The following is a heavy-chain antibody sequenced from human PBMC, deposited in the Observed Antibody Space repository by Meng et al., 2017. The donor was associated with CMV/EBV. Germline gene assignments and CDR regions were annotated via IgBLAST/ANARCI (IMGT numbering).Heavy chain of an antibody. CDR1: GFTFSSYA. CDR2: INQYGSDT. D-gene: IGHD2-21*02. J-gene: IGHJ4*01. Sequence: GGSLRLSCAASGFTFSSYAMHWVRQAPGKGLEWVANINQYGSDTNYVDSVKGRFIISRDNAKSSLYLQMNSLRADDTAVYFCARGRTSVTENWGHGTLVTVSS. V-gene: IGHV3-7*01. CDR3: ARGRTSVTEN.